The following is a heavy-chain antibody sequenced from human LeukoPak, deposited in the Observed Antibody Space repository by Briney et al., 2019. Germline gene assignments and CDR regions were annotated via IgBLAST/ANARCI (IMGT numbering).Heavy chain of an antibody. CDR2: ISSSGSTI. J-gene: IGHJ4*02. V-gene: IGHV3-11*01. CDR1: GFTFSDYY. D-gene: IGHD5-24*01. Sequence: PGGSLRLSCAASGFTFSDYYMSWIRQAPGKGLEWVSYISSSGSTIYYADSVKGRFTISRDNAKSSLYLQMNSLRAEDTAVYYCARSVEMATILLDYWGQGTLVTVSS. CDR3: ARSVEMATILLDY.